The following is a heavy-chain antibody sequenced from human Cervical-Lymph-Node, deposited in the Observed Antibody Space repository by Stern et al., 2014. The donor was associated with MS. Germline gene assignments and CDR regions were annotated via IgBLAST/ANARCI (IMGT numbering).Heavy chain of an antibody. Sequence: ASANAPRKAPRYPFPAFSIPPARHLPRHALDLMRRLNPNSDDPTYAQNFQDRVTLTRDTSIGTAYLELSRLTSADTAVYYCAREATRIVVGIDYWGQGTQVIVSS. CDR3: AREATRIVVGIDY. D-gene: IGHD3-22*01. CDR1: RYPFPAFS. J-gene: IGHJ4*02. V-gene: IGHV1-2*06. CDR2: LNPNSDDP.